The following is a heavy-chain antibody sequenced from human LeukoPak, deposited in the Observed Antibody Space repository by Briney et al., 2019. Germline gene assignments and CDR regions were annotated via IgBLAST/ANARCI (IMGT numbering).Heavy chain of an antibody. V-gene: IGHV3-30-3*01. D-gene: IGHD2-21*02. CDR2: ISYDGSNK. CDR1: GFTFSSYA. CDR3: ARGLDPSNRLLSFDY. J-gene: IGHJ4*02. Sequence: GGSLRLSCAASGFTFSSYAMHWVRQAPGKGLEWVAVISYDGSNKYYADSVKGRFTISRDNSKNTLYLQMNSLRAEDTAVYYCARGLDPSNRLLSFDYWGQGTLVTVSS.